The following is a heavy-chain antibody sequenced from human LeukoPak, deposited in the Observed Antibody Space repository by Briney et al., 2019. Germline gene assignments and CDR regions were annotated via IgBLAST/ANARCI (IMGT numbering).Heavy chain of an antibody. Sequence: GESLRISCQGSGYSFTTYYITWVRQMPGKGPEWMGRIDPSDSYTNYSPSFQGHVTISSDQSISTAYLQWSSLKASDTAIYYCARRPVATNYYYGMDVWGQGTTVTVSS. CDR2: IDPSDSYT. D-gene: IGHD2-2*01. J-gene: IGHJ6*02. CDR3: ARRPVATNYYYGMDV. V-gene: IGHV5-10-1*01. CDR1: GYSFTTYY.